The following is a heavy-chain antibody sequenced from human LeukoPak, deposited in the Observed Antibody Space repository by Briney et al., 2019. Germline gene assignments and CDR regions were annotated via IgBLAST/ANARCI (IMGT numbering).Heavy chain of an antibody. CDR3: ARRSCSGGTCYESRGWFDS. V-gene: IGHV4-59*12. J-gene: IGHJ5*01. CDR2: IYYSEST. Sequence: SETLSLTCTVSGGSISSYYWTWIRQPPGKGLEWIGYIYYSESTNYNPSLKSRVTISVDTSKNQFSLRLSSVTAADTAVYYCARRSCSGGTCYESRGWFDSWGQGTLVTVSS. D-gene: IGHD2-15*01. CDR1: GGSISSYY.